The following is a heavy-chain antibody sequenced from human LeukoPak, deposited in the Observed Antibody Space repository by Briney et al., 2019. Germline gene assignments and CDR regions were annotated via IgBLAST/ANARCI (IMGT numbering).Heavy chain of an antibody. J-gene: IGHJ4*02. CDR1: GGSFSGYY. Sequence: SETLSLTCAVYGGSFSGYYWSWIRQPPGKGLEWIGEINHSGSTNYNPSLKSRVTISVDTSKKQFSLKLSSVTAADTAVYYCARGSDLFGYWGQGTLVTVSS. CDR3: ARGSDLFGY. D-gene: IGHD2-21*01. CDR2: INHSGST. V-gene: IGHV4-34*01.